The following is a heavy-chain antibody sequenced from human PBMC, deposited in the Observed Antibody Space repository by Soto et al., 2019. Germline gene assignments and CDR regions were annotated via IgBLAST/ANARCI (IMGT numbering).Heavy chain of an antibody. CDR2: IIPIFGTA. CDR3: ARYGRSMVRGTSYGMDV. D-gene: IGHD3-10*01. CDR1: GGTFSSYA. J-gene: IGHJ6*02. V-gene: IGHV1-69*13. Sequence: ASVKVSCKASGGTFSSYAISWVRQAPGQGLEWMGGIIPIFGTANYAQKFQGRVTITADESTSTAYMELSSLRSGDTAVYYCARYGRSMVRGTSYGMDVWGQGTTVTVSS.